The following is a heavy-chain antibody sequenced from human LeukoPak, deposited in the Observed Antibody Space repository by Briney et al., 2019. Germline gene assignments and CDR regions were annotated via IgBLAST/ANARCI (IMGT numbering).Heavy chain of an antibody. CDR2: SNPSRGTT. Sequence: ASVKVSCKAPGYNFSSYYIQWVRQDPGQGLEWMGLSNPSRGTTAYAPKFQGRVTMTRDTSSNTVYMELRGLRSDDTAIYYCARDATRGIGGSYDLDFWGQGSLVTVSS. D-gene: IGHD3-16*01. J-gene: IGHJ4*02. CDR3: ARDATRGIGGSYDLDF. CDR1: GYNFSSYY. V-gene: IGHV1-46*01.